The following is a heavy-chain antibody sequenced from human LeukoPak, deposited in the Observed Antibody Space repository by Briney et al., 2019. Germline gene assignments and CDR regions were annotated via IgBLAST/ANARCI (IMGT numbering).Heavy chain of an antibody. J-gene: IGHJ5*02. CDR2: INHRGST. D-gene: IGHD6-6*01. CDR1: GGSFSGYY. CDR3: ARDPTRIAARPFDP. V-gene: IGHV4-34*01. Sequence: SETLSLTCAVYGGSFSGYYWSWIRQPPGKGLEWIGEINHRGSTNYNPSLKSRVTISVDTSKNQFSLKLSSVTAADTAVYYCARDPTRIAARPFDPWGQGTLVTVSS.